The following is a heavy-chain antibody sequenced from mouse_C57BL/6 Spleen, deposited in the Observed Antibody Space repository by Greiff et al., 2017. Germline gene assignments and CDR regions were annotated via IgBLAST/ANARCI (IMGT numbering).Heavy chain of an antibody. V-gene: IGHV1-15*01. CDR3: TATVPPYYFDY. D-gene: IGHD1-1*01. CDR1: GYTFTDYE. J-gene: IGHJ2*01. Sequence: LVESGAELVRPGASVTLSCKASGYTFTDYEMHWVKQTPVHGLEWIGAIDPETGGTAYNQKFKGKAILTADKSSSTAYMELRSLTSEDSAVYYCTATVPPYYFDYWGQGTTLTVSS. CDR2: IDPETGGT.